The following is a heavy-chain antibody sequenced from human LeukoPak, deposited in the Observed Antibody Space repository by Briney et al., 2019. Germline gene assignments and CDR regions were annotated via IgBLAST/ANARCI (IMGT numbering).Heavy chain of an antibody. CDR3: ARGAGYCSSTSCYYYYYGMDV. CDR1: GGSFSGYY. V-gene: IGHV4-34*01. J-gene: IGHJ6*04. Sequence: PSETLSLTCAVYGGSFSGYYWNWIRQPPGKGLEWIGAINHNGSTNYNPSLKSRVTISVDTSKNQFSLKLSSVTAADTAVYYCARGAGYCSSTSCYYYYYGMDVWGKGTTVTVSS. CDR2: INHNGST. D-gene: IGHD2-2*01.